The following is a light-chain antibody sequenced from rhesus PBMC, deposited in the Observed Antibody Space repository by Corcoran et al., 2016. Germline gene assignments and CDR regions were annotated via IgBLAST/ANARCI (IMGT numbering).Light chain of an antibody. J-gene: IGKJ4*01. CDR3: RQTSNLSPLT. CDR1: QTVGSH. CDR2: DIS. V-gene: IGKV3-24*04. Sequence: EIVVTQFPATLSLSPGERATLSCRASQTVGSHLVWYQQKPGQAPRLLIYDISRRATGIPDRFSGSGSGTDFTLTISSLEPEDVGLYYCRQTSNLSPLTFGGGTKV.